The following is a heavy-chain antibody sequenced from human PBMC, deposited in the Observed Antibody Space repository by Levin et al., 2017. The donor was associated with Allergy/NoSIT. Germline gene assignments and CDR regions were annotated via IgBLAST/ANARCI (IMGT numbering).Heavy chain of an antibody. CDR1: GYTFTSYD. CDR2: MNPNSGNT. CDR3: ARARAKRSSSWEFYYFDY. Sequence: GESLKISCKASGYTFTSYDINWVRQATGQGLEWMGWMNPNSGNTGYAQKFQGRVTMTRNTSISTAYMELSSLRSEDTAVYYCARARAKRSSSWEFYYFDYWGQGTLVTVSS. D-gene: IGHD6-13*01. J-gene: IGHJ4*02. V-gene: IGHV1-8*01.